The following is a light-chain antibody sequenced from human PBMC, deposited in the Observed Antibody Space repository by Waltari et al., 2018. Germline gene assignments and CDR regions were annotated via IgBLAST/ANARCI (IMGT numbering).Light chain of an antibody. CDR3: QQYGSSVMYT. J-gene: IGKJ2*01. Sequence: VLPQSPGTLSLSPGERATLSCRASQSLTKRYLAWYQQKPGQAPRLLIYGASSRAAGIPDRFSGSGSGTDFTLTISRLEPEEFAVYYCQQYGSSVMYTFGQGTKLEIK. CDR2: GAS. V-gene: IGKV3-20*01. CDR1: QSLTKRY.